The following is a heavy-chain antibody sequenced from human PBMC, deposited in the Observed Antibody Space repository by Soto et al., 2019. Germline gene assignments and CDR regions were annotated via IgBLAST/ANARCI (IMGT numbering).Heavy chain of an antibody. V-gene: IGHV4-39*01. Sequence: TSETLSLTCTASGGSISSSSYYWGRVRQPPGKGLEWIGSIYYNGSTYYNPSLKSRVTIYVDTTKNQISLKLSSVPAADTAVYYCARHARGYGSSPNRVNWYDPWGQGTRVTVSS. CDR1: GGSISSSSYY. J-gene: IGHJ5*02. CDR2: IYYNGST. D-gene: IGHD6-6*01. CDR3: ARHARGYGSSPNRVNWYDP.